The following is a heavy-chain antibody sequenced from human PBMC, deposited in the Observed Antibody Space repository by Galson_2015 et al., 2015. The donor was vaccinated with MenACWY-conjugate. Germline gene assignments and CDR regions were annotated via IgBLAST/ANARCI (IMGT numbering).Heavy chain of an antibody. CDR1: GYTFTGYY. Sequence: SVKVSCKASGYTFTGYYMHWVRQAPGQGLEWMGWINPNSGGTNYAQKFQGWVTMTRDTSISTAYMELSRLRSDDTAVYYCARDRRVVRGENGMDVWGQGTTVTVSS. J-gene: IGHJ6*02. CDR3: ARDRRVVRGENGMDV. V-gene: IGHV1-2*04. CDR2: INPNSGGT. D-gene: IGHD3-10*01.